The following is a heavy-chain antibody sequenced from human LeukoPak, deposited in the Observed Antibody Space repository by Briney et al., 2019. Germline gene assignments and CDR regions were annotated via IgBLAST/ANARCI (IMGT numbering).Heavy chain of an antibody. V-gene: IGHV4-34*01. CDR1: GGSFSSYY. CDR3: ARVPTVTPRTYFDY. J-gene: IGHJ4*02. CDR2: INHSGST. D-gene: IGHD4-17*01. Sequence: SETLSLTCAVYGGSFSSYYWSWIRQPPGKGLEWIGEINHSGSTNYNPSLKSRVTISVDTSKNQFSLKLSSVTAADTAVYYCARVPTVTPRTYFDYWGQGTLVTVSS.